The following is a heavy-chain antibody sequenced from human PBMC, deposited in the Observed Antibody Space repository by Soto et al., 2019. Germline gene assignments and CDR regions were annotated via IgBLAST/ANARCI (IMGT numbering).Heavy chain of an antibody. V-gene: IGHV3-23*01. CDR2: VSATGETT. Sequence: EVQLLESGGGLVQPGESLRLSCAASKFTFHNYAMSWVRQAPGKGLEWVSGVSATGETTYYADFLKGRFSIFRDNPNKSLHLQMSSMIAENTAIYSCTRAHVYDFWSSIIFYGMDVWGQGTRNTVSS. CDR3: TRAHVYDFWSSIIFYGMDV. J-gene: IGHJ6*02. D-gene: IGHD3-3*01. CDR1: KFTFHNYA.